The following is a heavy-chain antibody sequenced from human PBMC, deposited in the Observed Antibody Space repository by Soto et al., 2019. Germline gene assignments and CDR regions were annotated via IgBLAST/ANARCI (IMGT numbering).Heavy chain of an antibody. D-gene: IGHD6-19*01. J-gene: IGHJ3*02. Sequence: GGSLRLSCAASGFTFSSYAMSWVRQAPGKGLEWVSAISGSGGSTYYADSVKGRFTISRDNSKNTLYLQMNSLRAEDTAVYYCAKDFGNGQWLVRFVSGAFDIWGQGTMVTVSS. CDR3: AKDFGNGQWLVRFVSGAFDI. CDR2: ISGSGGST. V-gene: IGHV3-23*01. CDR1: GFTFSSYA.